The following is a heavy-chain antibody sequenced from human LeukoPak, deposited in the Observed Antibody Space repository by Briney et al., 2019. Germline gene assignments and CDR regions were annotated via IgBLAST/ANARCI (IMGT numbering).Heavy chain of an antibody. D-gene: IGHD6-19*01. Sequence: GGSLRLSCAASGFTFSSYAMHWVRQAPGKGLEWVAVISYDGSNKYYADSVKGRFTISRDNSKNTLYLQMNSLRAEDTAVYYCARDPDIYSSGWYYFDYWGQGTLVTVSS. J-gene: IGHJ4*02. V-gene: IGHV3-30-3*01. CDR2: ISYDGSNK. CDR3: ARDPDIYSSGWYYFDY. CDR1: GFTFSSYA.